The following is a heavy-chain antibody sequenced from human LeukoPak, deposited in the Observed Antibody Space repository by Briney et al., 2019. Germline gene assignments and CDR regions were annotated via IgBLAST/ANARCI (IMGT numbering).Heavy chain of an antibody. D-gene: IGHD3-3*01. Sequence: ASVKVSCKASGYTFTGYYMHWVRQAPGQGLEWMGWINPNSGGTNYAQKFQGRVTMTRDTSISTAYMELSRLRSDDTAVYYCATNIQEYYDFWSGFAFDTWGQGTMVTVSS. V-gene: IGHV1-2*02. CDR3: ATNIQEYYDFWSGFAFDT. CDR2: INPNSGGT. J-gene: IGHJ3*02. CDR1: GYTFTGYY.